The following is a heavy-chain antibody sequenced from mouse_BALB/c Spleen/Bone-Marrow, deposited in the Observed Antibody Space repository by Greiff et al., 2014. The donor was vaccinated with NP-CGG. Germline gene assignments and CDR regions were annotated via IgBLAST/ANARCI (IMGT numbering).Heavy chain of an antibody. Sequence: VQLQQSGAELVRPGTAVNVSCKASGYAFTNYLIEWVKQRPGQGLEWIGVINPGSGGANYNEKFKGKATLTADKSSSTAYMQLSSLTSDDSTVYFCARFGRYSFDYWGQGTTLTVSS. CDR1: GYAFTNYL. J-gene: IGHJ2*01. CDR3: ARFGRYSFDY. V-gene: IGHV1-54*01. CDR2: INPGSGGA.